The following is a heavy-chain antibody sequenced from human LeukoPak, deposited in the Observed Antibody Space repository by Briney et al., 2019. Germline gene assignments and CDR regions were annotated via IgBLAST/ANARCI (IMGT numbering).Heavy chain of an antibody. Sequence: ASVKVSCKASGYTFTGYYMHWVRQAPGQGLEWMGWINPNSGGTNYAQKFQGRVTMTEDTSTDTAYMELSSLRSEDTAVYYCATGGDFWSFDPWGQGTLVTVSS. CDR1: GYTFTGYY. D-gene: IGHD3-3*01. V-gene: IGHV1-2*02. J-gene: IGHJ5*02. CDR2: INPNSGGT. CDR3: ATGGDFWSFDP.